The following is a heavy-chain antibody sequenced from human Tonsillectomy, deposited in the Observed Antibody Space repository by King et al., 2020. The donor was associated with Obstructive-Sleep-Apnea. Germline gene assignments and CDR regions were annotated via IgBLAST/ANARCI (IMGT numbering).Heavy chain of an antibody. J-gene: IGHJ1*01. CDR1: GGSISSYY. D-gene: IGHD3-22*01. CDR2: IYYSGST. V-gene: IGHV4-59*08. Sequence: QLQESGPGLVKPSETLSLTCTVSGGSISSYYWSWIRQPPGKGLEWIGYIYYSGSTNYNPSLKSRVTISVDTSKNQFSLKLSSVTAADTAVYYCARHSYDGSGGAEYFQHWGQGTLVTVSS. CDR3: ARHSYDGSGGAEYFQH.